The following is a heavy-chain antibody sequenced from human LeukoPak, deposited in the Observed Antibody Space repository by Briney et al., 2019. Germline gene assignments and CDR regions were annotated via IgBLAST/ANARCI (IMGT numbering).Heavy chain of an antibody. CDR2: ISSVGSYT. CDR3: ARYVYGVVTSFDY. CDR1: GFTFSDYY. D-gene: IGHD3-3*01. V-gene: IGHV3-11*06. Sequence: PGGSLRLSCAASGFTFSDYYMSWIRQAPEKGLEWVSYISSVGSYTNYADSVKGRFTISRDNAKNSLYLQMNSLRAEDTAVYYCARYVYGVVTSFDYWGQGTLVTVSS. J-gene: IGHJ4*02.